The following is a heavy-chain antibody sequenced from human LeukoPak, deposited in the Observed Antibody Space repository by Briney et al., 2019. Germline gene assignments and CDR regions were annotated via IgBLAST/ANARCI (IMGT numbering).Heavy chain of an antibody. V-gene: IGHV3-33*01. D-gene: IGHD3-22*01. CDR2: IWYDASGQ. J-gene: IGHJ4*02. CDR3: ARDSLYDDNGYYHYFDY. CDR1: GFSFSTFG. Sequence: GGSLRLSCAASGFSFSTFGMHWVRQAPGKGLEWVAMIWYDASGQHYADSVKGRFTISRDTSKNTLYLQMNSLRAEDTAVYFCARDSLYDDNGYYHYFDYWGQGTLVTVSS.